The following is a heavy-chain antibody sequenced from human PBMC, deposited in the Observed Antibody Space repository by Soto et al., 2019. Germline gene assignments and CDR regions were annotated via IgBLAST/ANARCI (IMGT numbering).Heavy chain of an antibody. CDR1: GCSSRSYY. CDR3: ARGEVVVAATYYYYYGMDV. CDR2: IYTSGST. J-gene: IGHJ6*02. D-gene: IGHD2-15*01. Sequence: SETLSLTCTVSGCSSRSYYWSWIRPPDGKGLEWIGRIYTSGSTNYNPSLKSRVTMSVDTSKNQFSLKLSSVTAADTAVYYCARGEVVVAATYYYYYGMDVWGQGTTVTVSS. V-gene: IGHV4-4*07.